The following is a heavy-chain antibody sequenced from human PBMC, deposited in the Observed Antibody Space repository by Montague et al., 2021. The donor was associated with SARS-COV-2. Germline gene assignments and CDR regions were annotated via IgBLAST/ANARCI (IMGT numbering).Heavy chain of an antibody. D-gene: IGHD3-9*01. CDR3: ARAPDVDVLTGDYSDGFDF. CDR2: VTHSGST. J-gene: IGHJ3*01. Sequence: SETLSLTCAVYGGSFGGYCWTWIRQPPGKGLEWIGEVTHSGSTNYNPSLESRVTISKDTSKNQFSLKMTSVTAADTAVYFCARAPDVDVLTGDYSDGFDFWGQGTMVTVAA. CDR1: GGSFGGYC. V-gene: IGHV4-34*01.